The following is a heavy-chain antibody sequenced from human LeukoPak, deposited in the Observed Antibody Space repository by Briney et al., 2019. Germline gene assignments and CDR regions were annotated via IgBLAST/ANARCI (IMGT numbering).Heavy chain of an antibody. CDR2: INTNTGNP. J-gene: IGHJ1*01. CDR1: GYIFTNYG. CDR3: ARDYTLTLGTTTYFQH. Sequence: ASVKVSCKASGYIFTNYGISWVRQAPGQGLELMGWINTNTGNPTYAQGFTGRFVFSLDTSVSTAYLQISSLKAEDTAVYYCARDYTLTLGTTTYFQHWGQGTLVTVSS. V-gene: IGHV7-4-1*02. D-gene: IGHD1-7*01.